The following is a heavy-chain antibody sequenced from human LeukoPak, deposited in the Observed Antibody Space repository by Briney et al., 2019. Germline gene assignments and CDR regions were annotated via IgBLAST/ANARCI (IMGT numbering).Heavy chain of an antibody. CDR3: ARGPSTRMDA. V-gene: IGHV3-7*01. J-gene: IGHJ6*02. CDR2: IKQDGSEK. CDR1: GFTLSTYW. Sequence: GGSLRLSCAASGFTLSTYWMSWVRQAPGKGLEWVANIKQDGSEKYYVDSVKGRFTISRDNAKNSLYLQMNSLRAEDTAVCYCARGPSTRMDAWGQGTTVTVSS.